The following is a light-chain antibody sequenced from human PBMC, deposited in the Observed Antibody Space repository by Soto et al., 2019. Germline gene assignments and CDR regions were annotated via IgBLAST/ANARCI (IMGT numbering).Light chain of an antibody. Sequence: QSALTQPASVSGSPGQSITISCTGTSSDVGSYNLVSWYQQHPGKAPKLIIYEVARRLSGVSNRFSGFKSGNTASLTISGLQAEDEADYYCCSYAGNRIFVLFGGGTKVTVL. V-gene: IGLV2-23*02. CDR3: CSYAGNRIFVL. CDR1: SSDVGSYNL. CDR2: EVA. J-gene: IGLJ2*01.